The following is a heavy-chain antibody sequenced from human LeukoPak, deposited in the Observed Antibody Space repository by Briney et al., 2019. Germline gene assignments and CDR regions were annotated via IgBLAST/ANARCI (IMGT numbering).Heavy chain of an antibody. Sequence: SETLSLTCAVYGGSFSGYYWSWIRQPPGKGLEWIGEINHSGSTNYNPSLKSRVTISVDTSKNQFSLKLSSVTAADTAVYYCAREKTFGGFDYWGQGTLVTVSS. D-gene: IGHD3-16*01. J-gene: IGHJ4*02. CDR1: GGSFSGYY. CDR3: AREKTFGGFDY. CDR2: INHSGST. V-gene: IGHV4-34*01.